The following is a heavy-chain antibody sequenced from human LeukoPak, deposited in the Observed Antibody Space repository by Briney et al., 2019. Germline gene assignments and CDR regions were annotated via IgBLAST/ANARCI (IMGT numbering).Heavy chain of an antibody. D-gene: IGHD4-23*01. V-gene: IGHV1-69*13. CDR3: AREVDDYGGNSFDY. CDR1: GGTFSSYA. Sequence: SVKVSCKASGGTFSSYAISWVRQAPGQGLEWMGGIIPIFGTANYAQKFQCRVTITADESTSTAYMELSSLRSEDTAVYYCAREVDDYGGNSFDYWGQGTLVTVSS. CDR2: IIPIFGTA. J-gene: IGHJ4*02.